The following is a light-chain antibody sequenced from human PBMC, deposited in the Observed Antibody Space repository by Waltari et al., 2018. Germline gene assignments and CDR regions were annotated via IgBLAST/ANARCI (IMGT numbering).Light chain of an antibody. CDR2: AAS. CDR3: QQGNSFPPT. V-gene: IGKV1-12*01. J-gene: IGKJ1*01. Sequence: DIKMTESPSSVSASVGNRVTITCRASQGISNWLAWYQQKPGKAPKLLIYAASILQTGVPSRFSGSVSGTDFTLTIRNLQPEDFATYFCQQGNSFPPTFGQGTRVEVK. CDR1: QGISNW.